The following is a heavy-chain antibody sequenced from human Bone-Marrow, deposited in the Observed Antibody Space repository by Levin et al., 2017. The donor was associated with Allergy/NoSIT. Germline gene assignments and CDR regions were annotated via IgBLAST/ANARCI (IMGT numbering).Heavy chain of an antibody. V-gene: IGHV4-38-2*01. CDR3: VTYSSSWFYSMDV. J-gene: IGHJ6*02. Sequence: ASETLSLTCAVSGFSITTAYYWAWVRQSPGRGLEWIGTISHSGSTFFNPSLESRVSISMDTSKNYFSLRMTSVTAADTATYYCVTYSSSWFYSMDVWGQGTTVSVS. CDR2: ISHSGST. D-gene: IGHD6-13*01. CDR1: GFSITTAYY.